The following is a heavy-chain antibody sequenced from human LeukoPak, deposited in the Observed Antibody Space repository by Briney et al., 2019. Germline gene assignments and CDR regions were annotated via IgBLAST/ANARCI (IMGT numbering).Heavy chain of an antibody. V-gene: IGHV3-7*01. J-gene: IGHJ3*02. CDR3: ARYGNGAWLGHYAFDM. D-gene: IGHD6-19*01. CDR1: GFTPSYYW. Sequence: GGSLRLSCAASGFTPSYYWMSWVRQAPGKGLEWVANIKQDGSEKYYVDSVKGRFTISRDNAKNSLYLQMNSLKAEDTAVYYCARYGNGAWLGHYAFDMWGQGTMVTVSS. CDR2: IKQDGSEK.